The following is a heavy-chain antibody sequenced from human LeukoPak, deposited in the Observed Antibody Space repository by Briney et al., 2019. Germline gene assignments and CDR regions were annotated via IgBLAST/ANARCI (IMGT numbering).Heavy chain of an antibody. J-gene: IGHJ4*02. CDR3: ARLTRRSGNYFDY. Sequence: KPSETLSLTCAVSGDSVSSSNYYWSWIRQPPGKGLEWIGYIYYGGNTNYNPSLQSRVTISVDTSKSQFSLKLSSVTAADTAVYYCARLTRRSGNYFDYWGQGTLSPSPQ. CDR1: GDSVSSSNYY. V-gene: IGHV4-61*01. CDR2: IYYGGNT. D-gene: IGHD1-1*01.